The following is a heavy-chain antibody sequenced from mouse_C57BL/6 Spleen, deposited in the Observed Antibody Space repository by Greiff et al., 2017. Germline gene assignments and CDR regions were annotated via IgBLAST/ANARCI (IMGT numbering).Heavy chain of an antibody. J-gene: IGHJ2*01. D-gene: IGHD2-2*01. V-gene: IGHV1-82*01. CDR2: IYPGDGDT. CDR1: GYAFSSSW. CDR3: SMVTTKGFDY. Sequence: VKLQESGPELVKPGASVKISCKASGYAFSSSWMNWVKQRPGKGLEWIGRIYPGDGDTNYNGKFKGKATLTADKSSSTAYMQLSSLTSEDSAVYFCSMVTTKGFDYWGQGTTLTVSS.